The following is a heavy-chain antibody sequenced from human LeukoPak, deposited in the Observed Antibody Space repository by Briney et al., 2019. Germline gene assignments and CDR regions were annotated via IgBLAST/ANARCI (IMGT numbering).Heavy chain of an antibody. CDR2: IYHSGST. Sequence: SETLSLTCAVSGGSVSSSNWWSWVRQPPGKGLEWIGEIYHSGSTNYNSSLKSRVTISVDKSKNQFSLKLSSVTAADTAVYYCAGDMVRGVSGNDYWGQGTLVTVSS. D-gene: IGHD3-10*01. J-gene: IGHJ4*02. V-gene: IGHV4-4*02. CDR3: AGDMVRGVSGNDY. CDR1: GGSVSSSNW.